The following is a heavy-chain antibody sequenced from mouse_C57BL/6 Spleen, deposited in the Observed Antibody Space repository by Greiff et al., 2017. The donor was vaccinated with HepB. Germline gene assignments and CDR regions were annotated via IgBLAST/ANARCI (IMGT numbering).Heavy chain of an antibody. V-gene: IGHV1-82*01. CDR3: ARGDSNSHWYFDV. CDR1: GYAFSSSW. CDR2: IYPGDGDT. J-gene: IGHJ1*03. Sequence: VKLQESGPELVKPGASVKISCKASGYAFSSSWMNWVKQRPGKGLEWIGRIYPGDGDTNYNGKFKGKATLTADKSSSTAYMQLSSLTSEDSAVYFCARGDSNSHWYFDVWGTGTTVTVSS. D-gene: IGHD2-5*01.